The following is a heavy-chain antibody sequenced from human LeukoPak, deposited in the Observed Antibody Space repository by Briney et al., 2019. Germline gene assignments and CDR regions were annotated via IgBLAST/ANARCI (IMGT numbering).Heavy chain of an antibody. J-gene: IGHJ5*02. CDR3: ARRLGYCSSTSCYLYWFDP. Sequence: PSETLSLTCTVSGGSISSYYWSWIRQPPGKGLEWIGYIYYSGSTNYNPSLKSRVTISVDTSKNQFSLKLSSVTAADTAVYYCARRLGYCSSTSCYLYWFDPWGQGTLVTVSS. V-gene: IGHV4-59*12. D-gene: IGHD2-2*01. CDR2: IYYSGST. CDR1: GGSISSYY.